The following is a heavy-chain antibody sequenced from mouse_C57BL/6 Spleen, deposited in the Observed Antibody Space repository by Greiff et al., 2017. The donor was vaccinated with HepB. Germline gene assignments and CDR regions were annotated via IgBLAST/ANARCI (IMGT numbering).Heavy chain of an antibody. Sequence: EVKVEESGGGLVKPGGSLKLSCAASGFTFSDYGMHWVRQAPEKGLEWVAYISSGSSTIYYADTVKGRFTISRDNAKNTLFLQMTSLRSEDTAMYYCANRGMDYWGQGTSVTVSS. V-gene: IGHV5-17*01. CDR3: ANRGMDY. CDR1: GFTFSDYG. CDR2: ISSGSSTI. J-gene: IGHJ4*01.